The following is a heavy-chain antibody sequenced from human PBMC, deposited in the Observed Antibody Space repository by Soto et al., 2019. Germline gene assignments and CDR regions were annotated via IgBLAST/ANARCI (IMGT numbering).Heavy chain of an antibody. CDR3: ARLLYYDYIWGSYRQGYFDY. CDR2: IYYSGST. Sequence: SETLSLTCTVSGGSISSSSYYWGWIRQPPGKGLEWIGSIYYSGSTYYNPSLKSRVTISVDTSKNQLSLKLSSVTAADTAVYYCARLLYYDYIWGSYRQGYFDYWGQGTLVTVSS. CDR1: GGSISSSSYY. D-gene: IGHD3-16*02. V-gene: IGHV4-39*01. J-gene: IGHJ4*02.